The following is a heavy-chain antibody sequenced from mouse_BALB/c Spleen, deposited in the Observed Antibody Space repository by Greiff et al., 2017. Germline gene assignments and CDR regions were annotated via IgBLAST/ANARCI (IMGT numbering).Heavy chain of an antibody. CDR3: ARLTGTRYFDY. D-gene: IGHD4-1*01. V-gene: IGHV5-15*02. Sequence: EVKLMESGGGLVQPGGSRKLSCAASGFTFSDYGMAWVRQAPGKGPEWVAFISNLAYSIYYADTVTGRFTISRENAKNTLYLEMSSLRSEDTAMYYCARLTGTRYFDYWGQGTTLTVSS. CDR2: ISNLAYSI. J-gene: IGHJ2*01. CDR1: GFTFSDYG.